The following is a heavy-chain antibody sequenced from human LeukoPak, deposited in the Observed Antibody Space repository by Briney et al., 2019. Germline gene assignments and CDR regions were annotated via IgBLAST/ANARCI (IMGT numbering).Heavy chain of an antibody. CDR3: PRSWFGEFNWFDP. J-gene: IGHJ5*02. CDR2: INPNSGGT. CDR1: GYTFTGYY. D-gene: IGHD3-10*01. Sequence: ASVKVSCKASGYTFTGYYMHWVRQAPGQGLEWMGWINPNSGGTNYAQKFQGRVTMTRDTSISTAYMELSRLRSDDTAVYYCPRSWFGEFNWFDPWGQGTLVTVSS. V-gene: IGHV1-2*02.